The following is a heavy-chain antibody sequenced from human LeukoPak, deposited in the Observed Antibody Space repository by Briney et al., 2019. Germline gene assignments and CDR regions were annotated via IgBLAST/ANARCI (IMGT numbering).Heavy chain of an antibody. CDR1: GGSISSGGYY. CDR3: ARDCTNGVCQGHDAFDI. J-gene: IGHJ3*02. Sequence: PSETLSLTCTVSGGSISSGGYYWSWIRQHPGKGLEWIGYIYYSGSTYYNPSLKSRATISVDTSKNQFSLKLSSVTAADTAVYYCARDCTNGVCQGHDAFDIWGQGTMVTVSS. CDR2: IYYSGST. V-gene: IGHV4-31*03. D-gene: IGHD2-8*01.